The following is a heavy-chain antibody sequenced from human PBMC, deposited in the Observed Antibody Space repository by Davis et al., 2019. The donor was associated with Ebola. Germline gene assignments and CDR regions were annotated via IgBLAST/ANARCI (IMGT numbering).Heavy chain of an antibody. CDR3: ATARGLYYEHGRHAFDI. D-gene: IGHD3-22*01. CDR1: GGSIRSYY. CDR2: ISYSGIS. J-gene: IGHJ3*02. Sequence: PSETLSLTCTVSGGSIRSYYWSWIRQPPGKGLEWIGFISYSGISHDNPSLNSRVTMSVDTSKNYSSLKLSSVTAADTAVYYCATARGLYYEHGRHAFDIWGQGTMVTVSS. V-gene: IGHV4-59*01.